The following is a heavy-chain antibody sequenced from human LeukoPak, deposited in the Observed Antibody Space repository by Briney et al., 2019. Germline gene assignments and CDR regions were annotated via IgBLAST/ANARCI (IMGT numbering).Heavy chain of an antibody. CDR1: GFTFSSYD. CDR3: ARGTPDYDYVWGSYRFDY. CDR2: IGTAGDT. D-gene: IGHD3-16*02. J-gene: IGHJ4*02. Sequence: PGGSLRLSCAASGFTFSSYDMHWVRQATGKGLEWVSAIGTAGDTYYPGSVKGRFTISRENAKNSLYLQMNSLRAGDTAVYYCARGTPDYDYVWGSYRFDYWGQGTLVTVSP. V-gene: IGHV3-13*01.